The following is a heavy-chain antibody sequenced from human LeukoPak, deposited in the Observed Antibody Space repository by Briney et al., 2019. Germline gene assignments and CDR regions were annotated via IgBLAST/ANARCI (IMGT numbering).Heavy chain of an antibody. V-gene: IGHV3-30*18. CDR2: ISYDGSNK. Sequence: PGGSLRLSCAASGFTFSSYGMHWVRQAPGKGLEWVAVISYDGSNKYYADSVKGRFTISRDNSKNTLYLQMNSLRAEDTAVYYCVKDLWGPGREYYYDSSGYYSNDYWGQGTLVTVSS. CDR3: VKDLWGPGREYYYDSSGYYSNDY. J-gene: IGHJ4*02. CDR1: GFTFSSYG. D-gene: IGHD3-22*01.